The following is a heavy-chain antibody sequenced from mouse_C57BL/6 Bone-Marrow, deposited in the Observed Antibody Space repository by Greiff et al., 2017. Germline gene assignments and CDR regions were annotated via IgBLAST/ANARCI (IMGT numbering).Heavy chain of an antibody. CDR3: AREGGSSTVVAPYFDY. J-gene: IGHJ2*01. D-gene: IGHD1-1*01. CDR2: IDPNSGGT. CDR1: GYTFTSYW. V-gene: IGHV1-72*01. Sequence: VQLQQSVAELVKPGASVKLSCKASGYTFTSYWMHWVKQRPGRGLEWIGRIDPNSGGTKYNEKFKSKATLTVDKPSSTAYMQLSSLTSEDSAVYYCAREGGSSTVVAPYFDYWGQGTTLTVSS.